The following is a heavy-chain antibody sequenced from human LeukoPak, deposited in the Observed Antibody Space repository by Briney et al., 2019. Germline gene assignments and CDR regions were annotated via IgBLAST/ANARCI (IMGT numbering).Heavy chain of an antibody. Sequence: SGGSLRLSCAASGFTFRSYWMSWVRQAPGTGPEWVANINQDGSQKYYVDSVKGRFTISRDNTKNSLSLQMNSLRAEDTAVYYCARAGLGSGSYGAFDIWGQGTMVTVSS. D-gene: IGHD3-10*01. CDR3: ARAGLGSGSYGAFDI. V-gene: IGHV3-7*04. J-gene: IGHJ3*02. CDR2: INQDGSQK. CDR1: GFTFRSYW.